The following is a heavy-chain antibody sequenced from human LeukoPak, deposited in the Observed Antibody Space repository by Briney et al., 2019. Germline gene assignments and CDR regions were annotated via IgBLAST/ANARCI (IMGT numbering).Heavy chain of an antibody. CDR2: ISYDGSNK. J-gene: IGHJ6*02. D-gene: IGHD2-2*02. CDR1: GFTFSSYG. V-gene: IGHV3-30*18. Sequence: PGRSLRLSCAASGFTFSSYGMHWVRQAPGKGLEWVAVISYDGSNKYYADSVKGRFTISRDNSKNTLYLQMNSLRAEDTAVYYCAKELYPYYYYYGMDVWGQGTRSPSP. CDR3: AKELYPYYYYYGMDV.